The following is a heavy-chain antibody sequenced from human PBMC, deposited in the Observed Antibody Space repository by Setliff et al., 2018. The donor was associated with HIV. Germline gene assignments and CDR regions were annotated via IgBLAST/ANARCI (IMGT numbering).Heavy chain of an antibody. Sequence: ASVKVSCKASGYTFTNYGISWVRQAPGQGLEWMGWISAYSGNTHYAQKYQGRVTITRDASASTAYMELSRLRSDDTAVYYCARGGVLRYFDWLHQGHRDYFDYWGQGTLVTVSS. D-gene: IGHD3-9*01. V-gene: IGHV1-18*01. CDR3: ARGGVLRYFDWLHQGHRDYFDY. CDR2: ISAYSGNT. J-gene: IGHJ4*02. CDR1: GYTFTNYG.